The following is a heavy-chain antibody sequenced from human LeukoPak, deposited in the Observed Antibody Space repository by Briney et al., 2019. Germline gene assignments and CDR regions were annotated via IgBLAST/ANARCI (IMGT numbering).Heavy chain of an antibody. V-gene: IGHV3-23*01. D-gene: IGHD2-2*01. CDR1: GFTFSNYA. J-gene: IGHJ4*02. CDR2: ISGSGGST. Sequence: GGSLRLSCAASGFTFSNYAMSWVRQAPGKGLEWVSAISGSGGSTYYADSVKGRFTISRDNSKNTLYLQMNSLRAEDTAVYYCAKDRYKRGSSTSCLFDYWGQGTLVTVSS. CDR3: AKDRYKRGSSTSCLFDY.